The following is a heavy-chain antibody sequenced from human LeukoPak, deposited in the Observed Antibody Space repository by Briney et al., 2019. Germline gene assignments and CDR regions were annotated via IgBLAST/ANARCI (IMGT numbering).Heavy chain of an antibody. D-gene: IGHD5-24*01. J-gene: IGHJ4*02. CDR3: ATLRSVDGYKVN. CDR2: IIPIFGAA. V-gene: IGHV1-69*01. CDR1: GGTFSSYA. Sequence: SVKVSCKASGGTFSSYAISWVRQAPGQGLEWMGGIIPIFGAANYAQKFQGRVTITADESTSTAYMELSSLRSEDTAVYYCATLRSVDGYKVNWGQGTLVTVSS.